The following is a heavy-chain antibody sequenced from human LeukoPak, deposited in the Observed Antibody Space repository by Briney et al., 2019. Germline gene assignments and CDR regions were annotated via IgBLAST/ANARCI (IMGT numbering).Heavy chain of an antibody. V-gene: IGHV4-4*07. CDR1: GGSISSYY. Sequence: PSETLSLTCTVSGGSISSYYWSWIRQPAGKGLEWIGRIYSSGSTNYNPSLKSRVTMSVDTSKNQFSLKLSSVTAADTAVYYCARDLVPVGLTGSGSYSTDYWGQGTLVSVSS. CDR3: ARDLVPVGLTGSGSYSTDY. D-gene: IGHD3-10*01. CDR2: IYSSGST. J-gene: IGHJ4*02.